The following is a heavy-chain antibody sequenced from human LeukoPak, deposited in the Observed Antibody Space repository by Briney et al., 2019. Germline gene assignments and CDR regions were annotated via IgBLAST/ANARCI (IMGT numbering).Heavy chain of an antibody. CDR2: INTDGSDI. CDR1: GFTFSHYW. CDR3: ARDQGVPAAPDAFDI. Sequence: PGGSLRLSCAASGFTFSHYWMHWVRQAPGKGLVWVSRINTDGSDISYADSVKGRFTISRDNAKNSLYLQMNSLRAEDTAVYYCARDQGVPAAPDAFDIWGQGTMVTVSS. J-gene: IGHJ3*02. D-gene: IGHD2-2*01. V-gene: IGHV3-74*01.